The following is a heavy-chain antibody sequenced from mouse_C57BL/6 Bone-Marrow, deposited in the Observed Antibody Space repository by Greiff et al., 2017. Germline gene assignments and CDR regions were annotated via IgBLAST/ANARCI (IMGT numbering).Heavy chain of an antibody. D-gene: IGHD2-4*01. CDR3: AKRDDYDGYAMDY. CDR2: IWSGGSS. J-gene: IGHJ4*01. CDR1: GFSLTSYG. Sequence: QVQLQQSGPGLVQPSQSLSITCTVSGFSLTSYGVHWVRQPPGKGLEWLGVIWSGGSSDYNAAFISSLSISKDNSKSQVFFKMNSLQADDTAIYYCAKRDDYDGYAMDYWGQGTSVTVSS. V-gene: IGHV2-4*01.